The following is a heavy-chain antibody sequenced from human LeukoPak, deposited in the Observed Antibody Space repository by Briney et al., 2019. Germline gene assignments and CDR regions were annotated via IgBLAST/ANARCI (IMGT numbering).Heavy chain of an antibody. CDR1: GFTVSGNY. J-gene: IGHJ4*02. Sequence: GGSLRLSCAASGFTVSGNYMIWVRQTPGKRLEWVSLIYSGGNTYYTDSVKGRFAISRDNSENTLYLQMNGLRTEDTAVYYCARVADYYVSGHFDYWGQGTLVTVSS. V-gene: IGHV3-53*01. CDR2: IYSGGNT. CDR3: ARVADYYVSGHFDY. D-gene: IGHD3-10*01.